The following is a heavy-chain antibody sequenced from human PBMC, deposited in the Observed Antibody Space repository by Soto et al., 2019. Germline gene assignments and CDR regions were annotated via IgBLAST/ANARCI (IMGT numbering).Heavy chain of an antibody. CDR2: IYPGDSDT. CDR3: ARYSGVVPAATRKNNWFDP. CDR1: GYSFTSYW. D-gene: IGHD2-2*01. J-gene: IGHJ5*02. V-gene: IGHV5-51*01. Sequence: GESLKISCKGSGYSFTSYWIGWVRQMPGKGLEWMGIIYPGDSDTRYSPSFQGQVTISADRSISTAYLQWSSLKASDTAMYYCARYSGVVPAATRKNNWFDPWGQGTLVTVSS.